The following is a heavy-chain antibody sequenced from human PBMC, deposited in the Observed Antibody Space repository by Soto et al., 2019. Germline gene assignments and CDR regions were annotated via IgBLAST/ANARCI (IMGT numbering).Heavy chain of an antibody. CDR1: GFSLSNARMG. J-gene: IGHJ4*02. D-gene: IGHD2-21*01. CDR3: PRLRYLPYYFVY. Sequence: SGPTLVNPTETLTLTCTVSGFSLSNARMGVSWIRQPPGKALEWLAHIFSNDEKSHSTSLKSRLTISKGTSKSQLVLTLTNMDPVDTATSSCPRLRYLPYYFVYWGQGTLVTVSS. CDR2: IFSNDEK. V-gene: IGHV2-26*01.